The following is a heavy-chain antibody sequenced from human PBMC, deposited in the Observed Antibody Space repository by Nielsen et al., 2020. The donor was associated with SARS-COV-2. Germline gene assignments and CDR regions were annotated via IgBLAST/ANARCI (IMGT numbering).Heavy chain of an antibody. CDR1: GYSISSGYY. Sequence: SETLSLTCTVSGYSISSGYYWGWIRQPPGKGLEWIGSIYHSGSTYYNPSLKSRVTISVDTSKNQFSLKLSSVTAADTAVYYCARVGSSWDNWFDPWGQGTLVTVSS. D-gene: IGHD6-13*01. CDR2: IYHSGST. CDR3: ARVGSSWDNWFDP. V-gene: IGHV4-38-2*02. J-gene: IGHJ5*02.